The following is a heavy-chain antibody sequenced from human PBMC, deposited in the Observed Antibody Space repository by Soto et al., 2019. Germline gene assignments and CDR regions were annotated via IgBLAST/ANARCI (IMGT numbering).Heavy chain of an antibody. Sequence: ASVKVSCKASGCTFTSSAVQWVRKASGQRLEWIGWIVVGSGNTNYAQKFQERVTITRDMSTSTAYMELSSLRSEDTAVYYCAAAAARPFGPGYCSYGMGVWGQGPRFT. D-gene: IGHD6-6*01. CDR1: GCTFTSSA. J-gene: IGHJ6*02. CDR2: IVVGSGNT. V-gene: IGHV1-58*01. CDR3: AAAAARPFGPGYCSYGMGV.